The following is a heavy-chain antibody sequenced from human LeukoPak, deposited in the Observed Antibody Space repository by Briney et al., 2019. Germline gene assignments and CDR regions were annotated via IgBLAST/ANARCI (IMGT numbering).Heavy chain of an antibody. V-gene: IGHV1-46*01. CDR2: INPSGGST. D-gene: IGHD2-21*01. J-gene: IGHJ2*01. CDR1: GYTFTSYY. Sequence: ASVKVSCKASGYTFTSYYMHWVRQAPGQGLEWRGIINPSGGSTSYAQKFQGRVTMTRDTSTSTVYMELSSLRSEDTAVYYCARDLFGRYFDLWGRGTLVTVSS. CDR3: ARDLFGRYFDL.